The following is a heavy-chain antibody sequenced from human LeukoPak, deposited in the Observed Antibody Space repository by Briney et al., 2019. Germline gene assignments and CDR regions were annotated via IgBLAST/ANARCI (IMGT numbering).Heavy chain of an antibody. V-gene: IGHV4-31*03. CDR2: IYYSGST. J-gene: IGHJ4*02. Sequence: SSQTLSLTCTVSGGSISSGGYYWSWIRQHPGKGLEWIGYIYYSGSTYYNPSLKSRVTISVDTSKNQFSLKLSSVTAADTAVYYCARWDSSGYPYYFDYWGQGTLVTVSS. CDR1: GGSISSGGYY. D-gene: IGHD3-22*01. CDR3: ARWDSSGYPYYFDY.